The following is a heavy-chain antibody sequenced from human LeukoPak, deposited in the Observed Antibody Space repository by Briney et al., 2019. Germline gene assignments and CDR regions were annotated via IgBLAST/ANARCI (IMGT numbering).Heavy chain of an antibody. CDR1: GFTFTNYW. Sequence: GGSLRLSCAASGFTFTNYWMHWVRHVPGKGLEWVSRINNDGSSITYADSVRGRFTTSRDNAKNMVYLQMNSLRPEDTAVYYCVRDRPHNWFDPWGQGTLVAVSA. CDR3: VRDRPHNWFDP. CDR2: INNDGSSI. D-gene: IGHD1-14*01. J-gene: IGHJ5*02. V-gene: IGHV3-74*01.